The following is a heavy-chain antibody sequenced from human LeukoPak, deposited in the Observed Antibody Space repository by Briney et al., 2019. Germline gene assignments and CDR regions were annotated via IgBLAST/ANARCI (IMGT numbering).Heavy chain of an antibody. V-gene: IGHV3-33*01. CDR3: ARRDGDNDRGFEY. D-gene: IGHD4-23*01. J-gene: IGHJ4*02. CDR1: GFTFSDCG. Sequence: GGSLRLSCAASGFTFSDCGMHWVRQAPGKGLEWVAVIWYDGSIKYYADSVKGRFTISRDNSKNTLYLQMNRRRAEDTAVYYCARRDGDNDRGFEYWGQGTLVTVSS. CDR2: IWYDGSIK.